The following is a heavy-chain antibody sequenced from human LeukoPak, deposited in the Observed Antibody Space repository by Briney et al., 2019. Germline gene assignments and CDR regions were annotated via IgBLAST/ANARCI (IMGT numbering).Heavy chain of an antibody. V-gene: IGHV3-7*01. Sequence: GGSLRLSCAASGFRFNTYWMSWVRQAPGKGLEWVANIKQDGNEKYYADSVKGRFTISRDNSKNTLYVQMNSLRAEDTAVYYCARGAYSRGWTTFDYWGQGILVTVSS. CDR3: ARGAYSRGWTTFDY. D-gene: IGHD6-19*01. J-gene: IGHJ4*02. CDR2: IKQDGNEK. CDR1: GFRFNTYW.